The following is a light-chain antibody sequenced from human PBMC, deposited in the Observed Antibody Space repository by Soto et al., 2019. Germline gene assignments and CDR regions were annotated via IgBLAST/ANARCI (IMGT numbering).Light chain of an antibody. CDR3: QQYVTSTRT. J-gene: IGKJ1*01. V-gene: IGKV3-20*01. Sequence: EIVLTQSPGTLSLSPGERATLSCRASQSVSSSYLAWYQQKPGQAPRLLIYGASSRATGIPDRFSGSGSGTDFTLTTSRLEPEDFAVYYCQQYVTSTRTFGQGTTVEIK. CDR1: QSVSSSY. CDR2: GAS.